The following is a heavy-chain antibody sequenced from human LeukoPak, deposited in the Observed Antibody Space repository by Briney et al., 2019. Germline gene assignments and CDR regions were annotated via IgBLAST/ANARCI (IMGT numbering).Heavy chain of an antibody. V-gene: IGHV3-15*01. CDR3: TTDSVTARRDDAFDI. D-gene: IGHD2-21*02. Sequence: AGGSLRLSWAASGFTFSNAWMSWVRQAPGKGLEWVGRIKRKTDGGTTDYAAPVKGRFTISRDDSKNMLYLQMNSLKNEDTAVYYRTTDSVTARRDDAFDIWGQGTVTVSS. J-gene: IGHJ3*02. CDR1: GFTFSNAW. CDR2: IKRKTDGGTT.